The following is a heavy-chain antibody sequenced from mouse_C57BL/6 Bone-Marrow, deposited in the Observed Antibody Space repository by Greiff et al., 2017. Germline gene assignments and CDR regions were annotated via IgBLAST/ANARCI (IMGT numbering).Heavy chain of an antibody. D-gene: IGHD3-2*02. CDR1: GYAFSSSW. Sequence: QVQLQQSGPELVKPGASVKISCKASGYAFSSSWMNWVKQRPGKGLEWIGRIYPGDGDTNYNGKFKGKATLTADKSSSTAYMQLSSLTSEDSAVYFCASDRSGNPFAYWGQGTMVTVSA. CDR2: IYPGDGDT. J-gene: IGHJ3*01. V-gene: IGHV1-82*01. CDR3: ASDRSGNPFAY.